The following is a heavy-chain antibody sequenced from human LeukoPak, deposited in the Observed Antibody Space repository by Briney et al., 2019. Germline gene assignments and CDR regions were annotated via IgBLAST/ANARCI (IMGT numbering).Heavy chain of an antibody. J-gene: IGHJ4*02. Sequence: GESLRLSCAASGFTFSSYAMSWVRQAPGKGLEWVSAISGSGGSTYYADSVKGRFTISRDNSKNTLYLQMNSLRAEDTAVYYCAKDPKSKAYYDFWSGPYYFDYWGQGTLVTVSS. CDR2: ISGSGGST. CDR1: GFTFSSYA. V-gene: IGHV3-23*01. D-gene: IGHD3-3*01. CDR3: AKDPKSKAYYDFWSGPYYFDY.